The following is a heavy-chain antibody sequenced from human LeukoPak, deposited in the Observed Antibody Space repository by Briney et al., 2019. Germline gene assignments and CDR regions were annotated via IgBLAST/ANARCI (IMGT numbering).Heavy chain of an antibody. D-gene: IGHD4-17*01. CDR2: ISSSSSYI. Sequence: VPSISSSSSYIYYADSVKGRFTISRDNAKNSLYLQMNSLRAEDTAVYYCARSPYGDYIDYWGQGTLVTVSS. V-gene: IGHV3-21*01. J-gene: IGHJ4*02. CDR3: ARSPYGDYIDY.